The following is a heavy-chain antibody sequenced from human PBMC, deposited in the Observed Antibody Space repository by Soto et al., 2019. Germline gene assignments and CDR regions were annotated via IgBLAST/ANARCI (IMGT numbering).Heavy chain of an antibody. J-gene: IGHJ4*02. V-gene: IGHV1-18*01. CDR2: ISAYNGNT. CDR1: GYTFTRSG. Sequence: ASVKVSCKASGYTFTRSGISWVRQAPGQGLEWMGWISAYNGNTNYAQKLQGRVTMTTDTSTSTAYMELRSLRSDDTAVYYCARDWGSNYYDSSGYYNYWGQGTLVTVSS. CDR3: ARDWGSNYYDSSGYYNY. D-gene: IGHD3-22*01.